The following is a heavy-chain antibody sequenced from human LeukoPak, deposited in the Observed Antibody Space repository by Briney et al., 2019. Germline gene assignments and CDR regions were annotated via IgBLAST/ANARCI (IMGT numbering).Heavy chain of an antibody. J-gene: IGHJ3*02. CDR2: ISISEGKT. CDR1: GFTFSSYA. Sequence: GRSLRLSCGASGFTFSSYAMSWVRQAPGKGLEWVSAISISEGKTYYAGSVKGRFTISRDNPKNTLYLQMNSLRAEDTAVYYCVKGLKWELPLHIWGRGTMVTVSS. CDR3: VKGLKWELPLHI. V-gene: IGHV3-23*01. D-gene: IGHD1-26*01.